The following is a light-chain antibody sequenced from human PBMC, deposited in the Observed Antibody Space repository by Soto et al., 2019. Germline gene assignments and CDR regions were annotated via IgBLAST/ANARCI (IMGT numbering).Light chain of an antibody. CDR3: AAWYDSLKGPV. V-gene: IGLV1-44*01. J-gene: IGLJ3*02. CDR2: ENN. CDR1: SSNIGGNT. Sequence: QSVLTQPPSTSGTPGQRVTMSCSGSSSNIGGNTVNWYQQFPGTAPKLLIYENNQRPSGVPDRFSGSKSGTSASLAISGLQSDDEADYHCAAWYDSLKGPVFGGGTKHTVL.